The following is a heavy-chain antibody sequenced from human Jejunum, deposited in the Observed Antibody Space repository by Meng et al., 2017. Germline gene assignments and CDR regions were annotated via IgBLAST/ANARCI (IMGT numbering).Heavy chain of an antibody. Sequence: QVHSQSPGPGLVKPSQTLSLTCTVSGDSSSSGEYFWSWIRQPPGKGLEWIGYMDYRGSTFYNPSLKSRVTISVDTSKNQFSLKLSSVTAADTAVYFCARGELLWDYWGQGTLVTVSS. J-gene: IGHJ4*02. V-gene: IGHV4-30-4*01. CDR2: MDYRGST. CDR1: GDSSSSGEYF. D-gene: IGHD2-2*01. CDR3: ARGELLWDY.